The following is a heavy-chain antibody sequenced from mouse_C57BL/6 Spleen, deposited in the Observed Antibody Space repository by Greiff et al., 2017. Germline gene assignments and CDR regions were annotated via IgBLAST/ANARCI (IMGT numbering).Heavy chain of an antibody. CDR3: VRHDHWGVFDY. J-gene: IGHJ2*01. CDR1: GFSFNTYA. V-gene: IGHV10-1*01. Sequence: EVQLVESGGGLVQPKGSLKLSCAASGFSFNTYAMNWVRQAPGKGLEWVARIRSNSNNYATYYADSVKDRFTISRDDSESKLYLQMNNLKTEDTAMYYCVRHDHWGVFDYWGQGTTLTVSS. CDR2: IRSNSNNYAT. D-gene: IGHD4-1*01.